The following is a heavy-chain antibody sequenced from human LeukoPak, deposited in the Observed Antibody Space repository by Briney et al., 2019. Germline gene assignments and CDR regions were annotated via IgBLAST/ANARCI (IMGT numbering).Heavy chain of an antibody. Sequence: PGRSLRLSCAASGFTFSSYGMHWVRQAPGKGLEWVAVISYDGSNKYYADSVKGRFTISRDNSKNTLYLQMNSLRAEDTAVYYCAKDEQWLVRHYYGMDVWGQGTTVTVSS. CDR3: AKDEQWLVRHYYGMDV. CDR1: GFTFSSYG. J-gene: IGHJ6*02. V-gene: IGHV3-30*18. D-gene: IGHD6-19*01. CDR2: ISYDGSNK.